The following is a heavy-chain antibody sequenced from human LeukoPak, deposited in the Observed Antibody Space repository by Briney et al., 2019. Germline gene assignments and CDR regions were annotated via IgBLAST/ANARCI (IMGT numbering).Heavy chain of an antibody. V-gene: IGHV1-69*01. D-gene: IGHD6-6*01. CDR1: GGTFSSYA. J-gene: IGHJ4*02. CDR2: IIPIFGTA. CDR3: ARDGNEYSSSSPPDY. Sequence: VASVKVSCKASGGTFSSYAISWVRQAPGQGLEWMGGIIPIFGTANYAQKFQGRVTITADESTSTAYMELSSLRSEDTAVYYCARDGNEYSSSSPPDYWGQGTLVTVSS.